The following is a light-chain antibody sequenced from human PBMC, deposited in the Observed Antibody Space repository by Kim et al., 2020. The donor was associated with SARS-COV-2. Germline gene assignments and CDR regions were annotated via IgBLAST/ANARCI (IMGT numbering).Light chain of an antibody. CDR1: QGIRSW. Sequence: ASVGERITITCRASQGIRSWLAWYQQKPGKAPKVLIYTTSILQSGVPSRFSGSGSGTDFTLTISNLQPEDFATYFCQQANSFPLTFGGGTKVDIK. CDR3: QQANSFPLT. V-gene: IGKV1D-12*01. J-gene: IGKJ4*01. CDR2: TTS.